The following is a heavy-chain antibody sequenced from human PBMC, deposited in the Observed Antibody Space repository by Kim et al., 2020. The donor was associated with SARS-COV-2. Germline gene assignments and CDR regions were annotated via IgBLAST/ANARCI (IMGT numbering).Heavy chain of an antibody. CDR2: T. Sequence: TYYANTVKGRYTITRDSRKNTLYRQMNSLSGEDTARYYCARGARFSEIVDFWGQGTLVIVSS. J-gene: IGHJ4*02. V-gene: IGHV3-53*01. D-gene: IGHD3-3*01. CDR3: ARGARFSEIVDF.